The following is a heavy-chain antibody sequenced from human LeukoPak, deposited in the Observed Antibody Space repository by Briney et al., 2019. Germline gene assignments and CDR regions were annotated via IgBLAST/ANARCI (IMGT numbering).Heavy chain of an antibody. Sequence: GRSLRLSCAASGFTFSSYGMHWVRQAPGKGLEWVAVISYDGSNKYYADSVKGRFTISRDNSKNTLYLQMNSLRAEDTAVYYCATDRPPLGIAVAGTLDYRGQGTLVTVSS. D-gene: IGHD6-19*01. J-gene: IGHJ4*02. CDR1: GFTFSSYG. V-gene: IGHV3-30*03. CDR3: ATDRPPLGIAVAGTLDY. CDR2: ISYDGSNK.